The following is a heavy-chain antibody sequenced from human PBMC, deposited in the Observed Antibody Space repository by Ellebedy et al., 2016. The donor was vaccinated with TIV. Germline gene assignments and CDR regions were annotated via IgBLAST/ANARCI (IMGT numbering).Heavy chain of an antibody. CDR3: ASGLYFYYYGMDV. Sequence: GESLKISXAASGFTFSDYYMSWIRQAPGKGLEWVSYISSSGSTIYYADSVKGRFTISRDNAKNSLYLQMNSLRAEGTAVYYCASGLYFYYYGMDVWGQGTTVTVSS. CDR2: ISSSGSTI. V-gene: IGHV3-11*01. CDR1: GFTFSDYY. J-gene: IGHJ6*02.